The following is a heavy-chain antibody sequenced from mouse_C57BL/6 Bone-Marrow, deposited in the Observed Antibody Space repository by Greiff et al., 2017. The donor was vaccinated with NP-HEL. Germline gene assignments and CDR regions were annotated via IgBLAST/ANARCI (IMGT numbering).Heavy chain of an antibody. D-gene: IGHD1-1*01. J-gene: IGHJ2*01. CDR3: ARDYGSSYVTFDY. CDR1: GYAFSSSW. CDR2: IYPGDGDT. V-gene: IGHV1-82*01. Sequence: VKLVESGPELVKPGASVKISCKASGYAFSSSWMNWVKQRPGKGLEWIGRIYPGDGDTNYNGKFKGKATLTADKSSSTAYMQLSSLTSEDSAVYFCARDYGSSYVTFDYWGQGTTLTVSS.